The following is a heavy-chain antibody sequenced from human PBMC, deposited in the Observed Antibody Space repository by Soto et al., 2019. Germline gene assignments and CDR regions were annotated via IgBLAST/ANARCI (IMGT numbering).Heavy chain of an antibody. D-gene: IGHD3-9*01. CDR3: AAFDPGPMEFDP. J-gene: IGHJ5*02. CDR2: IVVGSGNT. Sequence: SVKVSCKASGFTFSSSAVQWVRQARGQRLEWIGKIVVGSGNTNYAQKFQERVTITRDMSTSTAYMELSSLRSEDTAFYYCAAFDPGPMEFDPWGQGTLVTVSS. CDR1: GFTFSSSA. V-gene: IGHV1-58*01.